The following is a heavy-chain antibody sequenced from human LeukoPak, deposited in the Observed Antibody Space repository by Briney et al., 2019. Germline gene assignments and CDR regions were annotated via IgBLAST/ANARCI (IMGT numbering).Heavy chain of an antibody. CDR3: AKGLSYSSSSPSDY. V-gene: IGHV3-23*01. CDR2: ISGSGGST. CDR1: GFTFSSYA. Sequence: GGSLRLSCAASGFTFSSYAMSWVRRAPGKGLEWVSAISGSGGSTYYADSVKGRFTISRDNSKNTLYLQMNSLRAEDTAVYYCAKGLSYSSSSPSDYWGQGTLVTVSS. J-gene: IGHJ4*02. D-gene: IGHD6-6*01.